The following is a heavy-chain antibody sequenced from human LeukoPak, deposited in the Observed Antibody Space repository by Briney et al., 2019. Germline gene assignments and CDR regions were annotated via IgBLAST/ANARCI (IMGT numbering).Heavy chain of an antibody. CDR2: IYYSGST. CDR3: ASAPDFDY. V-gene: IGHV4-59*01. Sequence: SETLSLTCTVSGGSISSYYWSWIRQPPGKGLEWIGYIYYSGSTNYNPSLKSRVTISVDTSKNQFSLKLSSVTAADTAVYYCASAPDFDYWGRGTLVTVSS. J-gene: IGHJ4*02. CDR1: GGSISSYY.